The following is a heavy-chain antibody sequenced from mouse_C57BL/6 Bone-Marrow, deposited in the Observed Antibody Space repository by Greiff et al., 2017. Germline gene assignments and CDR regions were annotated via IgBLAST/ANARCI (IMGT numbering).Heavy chain of an antibody. CDR1: GFTFSDYY. D-gene: IGHD2-3*01. CDR3: AREGGYYLPWYFDV. Sequence: EVHLVESEGGLVQPGSSMKLSCTASGFTFSDYYMAWFRQVPDKGLEWVANLNYDGSSTYYLDSLKSRFIISRDNAKNILYLQMSSLKSEDTATYYGAREGGYYLPWYFDVWGTGTTVTVSS. J-gene: IGHJ1*03. CDR2: LNYDGSST. V-gene: IGHV5-16*01.